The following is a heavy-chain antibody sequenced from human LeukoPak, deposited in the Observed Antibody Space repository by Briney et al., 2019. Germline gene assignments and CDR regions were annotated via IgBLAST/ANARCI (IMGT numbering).Heavy chain of an antibody. CDR3: ATTLHYYGSGSFDY. CDR2: ISSSSSYI. D-gene: IGHD3-10*01. V-gene: IGHV3-21*04. Sequence: GGSLRLSCAASGFTFSSYSMNWVRQAPGKGLEWVSSISSSSSYIYYADSVKGRFTISRDNSKNTPYLQMNSLRAEDTAVYYCATTLHYYGSGSFDYWGQGTLVTVSS. J-gene: IGHJ4*02. CDR1: GFTFSSYS.